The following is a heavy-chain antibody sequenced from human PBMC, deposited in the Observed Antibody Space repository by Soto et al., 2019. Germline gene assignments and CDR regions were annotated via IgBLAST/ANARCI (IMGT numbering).Heavy chain of an antibody. CDR2: IDTNGDT. D-gene: IGHD2-8*01. Sequence: QVQLQESGSGLLKPSQTLSLDCSVSGDSLRRGFHHWSWIRQTPGKGLQLIGYIDTNGDTHYDPSLRNRLNMSRVTTESRFSLKVTSVTAADTAVYYCARGTVYYCPNDKCGFFVDHWGQGALVTVTS. V-gene: IGHV4-31*03. J-gene: IGHJ4*02. CDR3: ARGTVYYCPNDKCGFFVDH. CDR1: GDSLRRGFHH.